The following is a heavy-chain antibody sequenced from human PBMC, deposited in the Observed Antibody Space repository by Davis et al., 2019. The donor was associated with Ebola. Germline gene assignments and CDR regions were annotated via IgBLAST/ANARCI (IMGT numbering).Heavy chain of an antibody. Sequence: LRLSCAASGFTFSSYGMHWVRQAPGKGLEWVAVIWYDGSNKYYADSVKGRFTISRDNSKNTLYLQMNSLRAEDTAVYYCARGDDFWSGYPVDYWGQGTLVTVSS. CDR2: IWYDGSNK. J-gene: IGHJ4*02. D-gene: IGHD3-3*01. V-gene: IGHV3-30*19. CDR1: GFTFSSYG. CDR3: ARGDDFWSGYPVDY.